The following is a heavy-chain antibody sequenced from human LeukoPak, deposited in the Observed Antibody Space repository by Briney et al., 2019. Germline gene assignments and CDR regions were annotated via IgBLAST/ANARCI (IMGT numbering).Heavy chain of an antibody. CDR1: GFTFSSYE. J-gene: IGHJ6*02. CDR2: ISSSGSTI. Sequence: TGGSLRLSCAASGFTFSSYEMNWVRQAPGKGLEWVSYISSSGSTIYYADSVKGRFTISRDNVKNSLYLQMNSLRAGDTAVYYCARDVKYSSGLYYYYGMDVWGQGTTVTVSS. V-gene: IGHV3-48*03. D-gene: IGHD6-19*01. CDR3: ARDVKYSSGLYYYYGMDV.